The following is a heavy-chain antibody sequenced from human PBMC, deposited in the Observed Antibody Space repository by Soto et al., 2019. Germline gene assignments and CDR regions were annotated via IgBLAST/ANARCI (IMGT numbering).Heavy chain of an antibody. CDR2: IWYDGSNK. CDR3: ARERVVVAATQYFQH. J-gene: IGHJ1*01. V-gene: IGHV3-33*01. CDR1: GFTFSSYG. D-gene: IGHD2-15*01. Sequence: TGGSLRLSCAASGFTFSSYGMHWVRQAPGKGLEWVAVIWYDGSNKYYADSVKGRFTISRDNSKNTLYLQMNSLRAEDTAVYYCARERVVVAATQYFQHWGQGTLVTVSS.